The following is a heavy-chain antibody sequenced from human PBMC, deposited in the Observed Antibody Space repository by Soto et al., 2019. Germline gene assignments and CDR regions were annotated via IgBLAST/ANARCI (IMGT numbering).Heavy chain of an antibody. CDR2: XXXXXNT. Sequence: KPSETLSLTCSVSGGSISSGYYYWSWIRQPPGKGXXXXXXXXXXXNTYYNPSLKSRLIVSIDTSKNQFSLKVGSVTAADTAVYYCASSSLYGMDVWGQGTTVTVSS. J-gene: IGHJ6*02. CDR1: GGSISSGYYY. CDR3: ASSSLYGMDV. V-gene: IGHV4-30-4*01.